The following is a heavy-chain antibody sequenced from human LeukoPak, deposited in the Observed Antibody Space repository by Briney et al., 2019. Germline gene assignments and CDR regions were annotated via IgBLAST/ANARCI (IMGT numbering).Heavy chain of an antibody. V-gene: IGHV4-59*01. CDR2: IYYSGST. CDR1: GGSISSYY. Sequence: SETLSPTCTVSGGSISSYYWSWIRQPPGKGLEWIGYIYYSGSTNYNPSLKSRVTISVDTSKNQFSLKLSSVTAADTAVYYCARDESYKGFQHWGQGTLVTVSS. D-gene: IGHD5-24*01. J-gene: IGHJ1*01. CDR3: ARDESYKGFQH.